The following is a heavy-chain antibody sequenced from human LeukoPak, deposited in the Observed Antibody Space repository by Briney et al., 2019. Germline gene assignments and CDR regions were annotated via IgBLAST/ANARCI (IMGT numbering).Heavy chain of an antibody. CDR2: IYHSGST. Sequence: SQTLSLTCTVSGGSISSGGYYWSWIRQPPGKGLEWIGYIYHSGSTYYNPSLKSRVTISVDTSKNQFSLKLSSVTAADTAVYYCARESCSGGSCYYYYYGMDVWGQGTTVTVSS. D-gene: IGHD2-15*01. CDR1: GGSISSGGYY. V-gene: IGHV4-30-2*01. CDR3: ARESCSGGSCYYYYYGMDV. J-gene: IGHJ6*02.